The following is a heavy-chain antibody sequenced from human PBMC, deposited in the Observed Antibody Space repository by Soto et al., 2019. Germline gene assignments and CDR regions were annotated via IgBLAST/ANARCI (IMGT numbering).Heavy chain of an antibody. CDR2: IIPILGIA. CDR3: ARPARSYGMDV. CDR1: GGTFSSYT. J-gene: IGHJ6*02. V-gene: IGHV1-69*02. D-gene: IGHD2-2*01. Sequence: QVQLVQSGAEVKKPGSSVKVSCKASGGTFSSYTISWVRQAPGQGLEWMGRIIPILGIANYAQKFQGRVTITADKSTSTAYRELSSLRSEDTAVYYCARPARSYGMDVWGQGTTVTVSS.